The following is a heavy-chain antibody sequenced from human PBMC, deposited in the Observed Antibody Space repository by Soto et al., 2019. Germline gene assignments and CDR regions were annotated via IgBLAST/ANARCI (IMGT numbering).Heavy chain of an antibody. J-gene: IGHJ2*01. CDR3: ARPLWRDDYNWRYFDL. V-gene: IGHV3-30-3*01. Sequence: QVQLVESGGGVVQPGRSLRLSCAASGFTFSSYAMHWVRQAPGKGLEWVAVISYDGSNKYYADSVKGRFTISRDNSKDTLYPQRDSLRPEDTAVYYCARPLWRDDYNWRYFDLWGRGTLVTVSS. CDR2: ISYDGSNK. D-gene: IGHD4-4*01. CDR1: GFTFSSYA.